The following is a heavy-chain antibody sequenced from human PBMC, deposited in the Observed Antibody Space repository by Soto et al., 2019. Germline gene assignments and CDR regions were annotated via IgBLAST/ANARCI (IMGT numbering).Heavy chain of an antibody. CDR1: GGSISSYY. Sequence: SETLSLTCTVSGGSISSYYWSWIRQPPGRGLEWIGYIYYSGSTNYNPSLKSRVTISVDTSKNQFSLKLSSVTAADTAVYYCARGTFTDTAMVYYYGMDVWGQGTTVTVSS. V-gene: IGHV4-59*01. CDR2: IYYSGST. CDR3: ARGTFTDTAMVYYYGMDV. J-gene: IGHJ6*02. D-gene: IGHD5-18*01.